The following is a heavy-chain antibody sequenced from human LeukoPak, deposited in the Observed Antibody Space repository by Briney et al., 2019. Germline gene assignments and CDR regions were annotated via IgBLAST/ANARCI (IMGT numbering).Heavy chain of an antibody. CDR1: GFTFSSYA. V-gene: IGHV3-23*01. D-gene: IGHD2-15*01. J-gene: IGHJ3*02. Sequence: QPGGSLRLSCAASGFTFSSYAMSWVRQAPGKGLEWVSAISGSGGSTYYADSVKGRFTISRDNSKNTLYLQMNSLRAEDTAVYYCARPRLEYCSGGSYFDAFDIWGQGTMVTVSS. CDR2: ISGSGGST. CDR3: ARPRLEYCSGGSYFDAFDI.